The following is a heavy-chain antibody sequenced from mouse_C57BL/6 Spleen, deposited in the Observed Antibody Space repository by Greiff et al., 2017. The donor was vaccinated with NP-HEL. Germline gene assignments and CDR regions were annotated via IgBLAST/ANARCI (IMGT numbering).Heavy chain of an antibody. Sequence: VQLQQSGPELVKPGASVKMSCKASGYTFTDYNMHWVKQSHGKSLEWIGYINPNNGGTSYNQKFKGKATLTVNKSSSTAYMELRSLTSEDSAVYYCARSYDYEQYYFDYWGQGTTLTVSS. V-gene: IGHV1-22*01. CDR2: INPNNGGT. J-gene: IGHJ2*01. D-gene: IGHD2-4*01. CDR1: GYTFTDYN. CDR3: ARSYDYEQYYFDY.